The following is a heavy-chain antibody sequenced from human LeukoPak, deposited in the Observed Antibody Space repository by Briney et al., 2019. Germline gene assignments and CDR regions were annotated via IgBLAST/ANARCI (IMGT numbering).Heavy chain of an antibody. CDR3: ARRPGGITMVRGVIYYYYYMDV. CDR2: INPNSGGT. CDR1: GYTFTGYY. V-gene: IGHV1-2*02. Sequence: ASVKVSCKASGYTFTGYYMHWVRQAPGQGLEWMGWINPNSGGTNYAQKFQGRVTMTGDTSISTAYMELSRLRSDDTAVYYCARRPGGITMVRGVIYYYYYMDVWGKGTTVTVSS. D-gene: IGHD3-10*01. J-gene: IGHJ6*03.